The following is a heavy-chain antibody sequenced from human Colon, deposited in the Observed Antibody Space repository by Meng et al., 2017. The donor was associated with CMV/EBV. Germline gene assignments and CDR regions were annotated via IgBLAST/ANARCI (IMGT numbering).Heavy chain of an antibody. CDR2: ISAGGFST. CDR3: AKAHYADPS. CDR1: GFTFSGSA. J-gene: IGHJ5*02. Sequence: GGSLRLSCAASGFTFSGSAMHWVRQASGKGLEWVSAISAGGFSTFYADSVKGRYTISRDNSKNMVFLHINSLRAEDTAVYYCAKAHYADPSWGQGTLVTVSS. D-gene: IGHD4-17*01. V-gene: IGHV3-23*01.